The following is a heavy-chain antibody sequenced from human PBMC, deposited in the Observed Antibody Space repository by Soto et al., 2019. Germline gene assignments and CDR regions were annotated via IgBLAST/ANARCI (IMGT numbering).Heavy chain of an antibody. D-gene: IGHD6-13*01. J-gene: IGHJ6*02. V-gene: IGHV3-23*01. Sequence: PGGSLRLSCAASGFTFSSYAMSWVRQAPGKGLEWVSAISGSGGSTYYADSVKGRFTISRDNSKNTLYLQMNSLRAEDTAVYYCSKAIAAAGPGYYYYGMYVWGQGTTVTVSS. CDR1: GFTFSSYA. CDR2: ISGSGGST. CDR3: SKAIAAAGPGYYYYGMYV.